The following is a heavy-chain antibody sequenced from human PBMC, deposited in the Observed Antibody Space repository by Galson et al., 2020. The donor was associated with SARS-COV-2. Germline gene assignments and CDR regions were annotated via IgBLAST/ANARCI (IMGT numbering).Heavy chain of an antibody. V-gene: IGHV4-59*01. J-gene: IGHJ3*02. D-gene: IGHD3-22*01. CDR1: GGSTNNYY. CDR2: TSNSGNT. Sequence: ETSEPLFLTCTVSGGSTNNYYWNWIRQPPGKTLEWIRYTSNSGNTNYHPSLRRRVTITLDTSKKQVSLKLTSMTAADTAVYYCARRGADYYDASGYSEIDARDIWGQGTMVTVSS. CDR3: ARRGADYYDASGYSEIDARDI.